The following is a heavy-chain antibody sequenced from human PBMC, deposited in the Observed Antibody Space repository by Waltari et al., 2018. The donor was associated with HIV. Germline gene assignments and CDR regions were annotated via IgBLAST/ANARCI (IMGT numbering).Heavy chain of an antibody. Sequence: QLQLQESGSGLVKPSQTLSLTCAVSGGSISSGGYSWSWIRQPPGKGLEWIGYIYHSGSTYYNPSLKSRVTISVDRSKNQFSLKLSSVTAADTAVYYWARGVGMYYYDSSGYYHISDAFDIWGQGTMVTVSS. CDR2: IYHSGST. V-gene: IGHV4-30-2*01. CDR1: GGSISSGGYS. CDR3: ARGVGMYYYDSSGYYHISDAFDI. J-gene: IGHJ3*02. D-gene: IGHD3-22*01.